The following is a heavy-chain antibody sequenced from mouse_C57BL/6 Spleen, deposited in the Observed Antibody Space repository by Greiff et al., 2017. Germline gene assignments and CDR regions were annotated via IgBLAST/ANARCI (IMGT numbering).Heavy chain of an antibody. CDR1: GYTFTEYT. CDR2: FYPGSGSI. Sequence: LVESGAELVKPGASVKLSCKASGYTFTEYTIHWVKQRSGQGLEWIGWFYPGSGSIKYNEKFKDKATLTVDKSSSTVYMELSRLTSEDSAVYFCARHEGDHYGRGYAMDYWGQGTSVTVSS. D-gene: IGHD1-1*01. CDR3: ARHEGDHYGRGYAMDY. V-gene: IGHV1-62-2*01. J-gene: IGHJ4*01.